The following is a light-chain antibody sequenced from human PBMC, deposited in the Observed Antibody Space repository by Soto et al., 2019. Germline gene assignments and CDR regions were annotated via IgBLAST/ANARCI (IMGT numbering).Light chain of an antibody. CDR1: NIGNDR. CDR3: QVWDTSTDHWV. Sequence: SYELSQPPPVSVAPGQTARITCGGDNIGNDRVHWYQQKPGQAPVLVVYDDSDRPSGIPERFSGSKSGKTATLTISRVEAGDEADYYCQVWDTSTDHWVFGGGTKLTVL. CDR2: DDS. V-gene: IGLV3-21*02. J-gene: IGLJ3*02.